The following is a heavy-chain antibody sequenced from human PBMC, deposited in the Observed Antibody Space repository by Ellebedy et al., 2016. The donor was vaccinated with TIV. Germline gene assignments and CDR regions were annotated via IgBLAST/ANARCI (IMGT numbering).Heavy chain of an antibody. CDR3: AKFGHRATPDDS. D-gene: IGHD1-14*01. J-gene: IGHJ4*02. V-gene: IGHV5-51*01. CDR1: AYSFINYW. Sequence: GESLKISCQGSAYSFINYWIVWVRQMPGRGLEWMGIIDLSDSDTRYSPSFQGQVTISADRSVTTAYLHFNSLKPSDTAVYYCAKFGHRATPDDSWGQGTLVTVSS. CDR2: IDLSDSDT.